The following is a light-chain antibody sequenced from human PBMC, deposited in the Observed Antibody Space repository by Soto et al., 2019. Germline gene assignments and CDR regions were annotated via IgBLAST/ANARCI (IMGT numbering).Light chain of an antibody. V-gene: IGKV1-39*01. Sequence: DIQMTQSPSSKSASVGDRVTISCRASENVGKYLNWYQQKAGRAPELLIYGVSTLHSGITSRFSGSGSGTEFSLIIASLQPEDSATSYGQQNNSIPWTFGQGAEVEIK. CDR1: ENVGKY. J-gene: IGKJ1*01. CDR2: GVS. CDR3: QQNNSIPWT.